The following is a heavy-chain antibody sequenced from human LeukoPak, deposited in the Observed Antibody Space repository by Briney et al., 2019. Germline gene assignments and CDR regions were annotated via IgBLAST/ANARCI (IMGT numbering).Heavy chain of an antibody. J-gene: IGHJ5*02. CDR1: GFTFSDYY. D-gene: IGHD3-3*01. V-gene: IGHV3-11*01. CDR3: ARDRYYDFWSGYYGDWFDP. CDR2: ISSSGSTI. Sequence: PGGSLRLSCAASGFTFSDYYMSWIRQAPGKGLEWVSYISSSGSTIYYADSVKCRFTISRDNAKNSLYLQMNSLRAEDTAVYYCARDRYYDFWSGYYGDWFDPWGQGTLVTVSS.